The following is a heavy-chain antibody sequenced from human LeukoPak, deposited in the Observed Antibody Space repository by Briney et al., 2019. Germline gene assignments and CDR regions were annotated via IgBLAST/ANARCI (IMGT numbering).Heavy chain of an antibody. Sequence: GGSLRLSCAASGFTFSSYGIHWVRQAPGKGLEWLAFIWYDEITKDYADSVKGRFTISRDNSENTLYVQMNSLRADDTAVYYCARGGEWDITMIVTWFDPWGQGTLVTVSS. D-gene: IGHD3-22*01. J-gene: IGHJ5*02. V-gene: IGHV3-30*02. CDR3: ARGGEWDITMIVTWFDP. CDR1: GFTFSSYG. CDR2: IWYDEITK.